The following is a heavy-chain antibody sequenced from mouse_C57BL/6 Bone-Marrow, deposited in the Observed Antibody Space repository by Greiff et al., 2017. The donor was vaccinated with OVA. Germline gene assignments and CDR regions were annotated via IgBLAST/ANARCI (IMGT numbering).Heavy chain of an antibody. D-gene: IGHD1-3*01. CDR2: ISNGGGST. J-gene: IGHJ4*01. CDR1: GFTFSDYY. Sequence: EVQLVESGGGLVQPGGSLKLSCAASGFTFSDYYMYWVRQTPEKRLEWVAYISNGGGSTYYPDTVKGRFTIARDNAKNTLYLQMSRLKSDDTAMYYCARPSLNAMDYWGQGTSVTVSS. V-gene: IGHV5-12*01. CDR3: ARPSLNAMDY.